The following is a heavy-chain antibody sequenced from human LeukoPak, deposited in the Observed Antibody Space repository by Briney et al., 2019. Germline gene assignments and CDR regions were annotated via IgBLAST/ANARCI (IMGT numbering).Heavy chain of an antibody. CDR1: GFTFSGFE. J-gene: IGHJ4*02. CDR2: INTRGSTI. V-gene: IGHV3-48*03. D-gene: IGHD3-22*01. Sequence: PGGSLRLSCAASGFTFSGFEMNWVRQAPGKGLEWVSYINTRGSTIYYADSVKGRFTISRDNTKNSLYLQMNSLRAEDTAVYYCASLYHYDGSGHPGPNYWGQGTLITVSS. CDR3: ASLYHYDGSGHPGPNY.